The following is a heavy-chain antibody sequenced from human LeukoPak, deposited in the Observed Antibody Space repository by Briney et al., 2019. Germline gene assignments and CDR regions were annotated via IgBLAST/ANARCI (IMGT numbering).Heavy chain of an antibody. CDR3: ARGYYWGWRTHDY. Sequence: PSETLFLTCTVSGDSISNYYWSWVRQSPGKGLEWIGYIHYSGTTNYNPSLKSRVTISVDTSTNQFSLKLTSVTAADTAVYYCARGYYWGWRTHDYWGQGTLVTVSA. CDR2: IHYSGTT. V-gene: IGHV4-59*08. D-gene: IGHD2-8*02. J-gene: IGHJ4*02. CDR1: GDSISNYY.